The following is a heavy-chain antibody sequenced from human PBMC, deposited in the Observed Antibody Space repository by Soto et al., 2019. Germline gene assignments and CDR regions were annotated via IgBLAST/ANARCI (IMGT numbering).Heavy chain of an antibody. D-gene: IGHD6-13*01. V-gene: IGHV3-23*01. J-gene: IGHJ5*02. CDR3: ARDPYSSNFYGGWSDP. Sequence: PGRSLRLSCATSGFTFSTCAMAWVRQTPGKGLEWVSIFGGRNGSTYYADSVKGRFTISRDDSKSTLYLQMKSLRVEDTGVYYCARDPYSSNFYGGWSDPWGQGTLVTVSS. CDR2: FGGRNGST. CDR1: GFTFSTCA.